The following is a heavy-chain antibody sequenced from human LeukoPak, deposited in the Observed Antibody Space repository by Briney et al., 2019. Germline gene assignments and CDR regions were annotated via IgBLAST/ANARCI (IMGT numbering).Heavy chain of an antibody. CDR3: ARDLAVRGIDY. Sequence: PSETLSLTCAVYGGSFSGYYWSWIRKPPGKGLEWIGEINHSGSTNYNPSLKSRVTISVDTSKNQFSLKLSSVTAADTAVYYCARDLAVRGIDYWGQGTLVTVSS. CDR1: GGSFSGYY. D-gene: IGHD3-10*01. CDR2: INHSGST. J-gene: IGHJ4*02. V-gene: IGHV4-34*01.